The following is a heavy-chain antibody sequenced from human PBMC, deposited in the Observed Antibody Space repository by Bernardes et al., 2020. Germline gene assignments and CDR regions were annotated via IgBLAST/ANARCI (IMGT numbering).Heavy chain of an antibody. Sequence: ASVKVSCKASGYTFTSYGISWVRQAPGQGLEWMGWISAYNGNTNYAQKLQGRVTMTTDTSTSTAYMELRSLRSDDTAVYYCARVNYGDYEGGWFDPWGQGTLVTVSS. D-gene: IGHD4-17*01. CDR3: ARVNYGDYEGGWFDP. CDR1: GYTFTSYG. V-gene: IGHV1-18*01. J-gene: IGHJ5*02. CDR2: ISAYNGNT.